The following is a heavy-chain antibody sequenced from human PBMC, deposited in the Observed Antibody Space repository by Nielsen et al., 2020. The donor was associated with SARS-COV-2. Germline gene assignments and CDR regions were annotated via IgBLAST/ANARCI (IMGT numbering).Heavy chain of an antibody. J-gene: IGHJ6*03. CDR3: ASYSSSFNYYYMDV. V-gene: IGHV1-69*13. D-gene: IGHD6-6*01. CDR1: RGTFSSYA. Sequence: SVKVSCKASRGTFSSYAISWVRQAPGQGLEWMGGIIPIFGTANYAQKFQGRVTITADESTSTAYMELSSLRSEDTAVYYCASYSSSFNYYYMDVWGKGTTVTVSS. CDR2: IIPIFGTA.